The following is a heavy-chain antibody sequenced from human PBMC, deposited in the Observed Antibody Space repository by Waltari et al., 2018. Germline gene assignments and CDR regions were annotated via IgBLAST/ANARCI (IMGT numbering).Heavy chain of an antibody. CDR1: GFTFSSYA. Sequence: EVQLVESGGGLVQPGGSLRLSCAASGFTFSSYATTWVRQAPGKGLEWVSDISGSGGSTYYADSVKGRFTISRDNSKNTLYLQMNSLRAEDTAVYYCAKVLGYDSPFDYWGHGTLVTVSS. CDR3: AKVLGYDSPFDY. J-gene: IGHJ4*01. CDR2: ISGSGGST. V-gene: IGHV3-23*04. D-gene: IGHD5-12*01.